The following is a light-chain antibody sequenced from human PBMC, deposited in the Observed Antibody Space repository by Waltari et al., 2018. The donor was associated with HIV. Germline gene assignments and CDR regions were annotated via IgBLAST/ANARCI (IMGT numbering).Light chain of an antibody. V-gene: IGKV1-39*01. CDR3: QQSYSSPIT. CDR1: QTISSY. J-gene: IGKJ5*01. CDR2: AAS. Sequence: EIQMTQSRSSMAASVADRVTITCRASQTISSYLNWYRQKPGKAPKLLIYAASSLESGVPSRFRGSGSGTDFTLTISSLQPEDFATDYCQQSYSSPITFGQGTRLDIK.